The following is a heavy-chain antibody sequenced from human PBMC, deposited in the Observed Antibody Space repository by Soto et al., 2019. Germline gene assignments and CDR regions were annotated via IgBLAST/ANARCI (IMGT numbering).Heavy chain of an antibody. V-gene: IGHV3-21*06. Sequence: DVQLVESGGGLVKPGGSLRLSCVASGFTLKNYSMTWVRQAPGKGLEWVSSISSNSNYKYYADSLKVRFTISRDNAKNALYLQMSSLRAEDTAVYYCARARSTTWSGTTRGWFDPWGRGTLVTVAS. D-gene: IGHD2-2*01. CDR2: ISSNSNYK. J-gene: IGHJ5*02. CDR1: GFTLKNYS. CDR3: ARARSTTWSGTTRGWFDP.